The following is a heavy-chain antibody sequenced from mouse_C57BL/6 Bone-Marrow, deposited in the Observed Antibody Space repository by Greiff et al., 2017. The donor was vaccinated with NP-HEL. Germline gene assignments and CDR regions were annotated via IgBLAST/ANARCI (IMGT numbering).Heavy chain of an antibody. J-gene: IGHJ4*01. V-gene: IGHV5-2*01. D-gene: IGHD2-2*01. Sequence: EVKLMESGGGLVQPGESLKLSCESNEYEFPSHDMSWVRKTPEKRLELVAAINSDGGSTSYPDTMERRFIISRDNTKKTRDLQMSSLRSEDTALYYCARQDLLWVRRFYWGQGTAVTVSS. CDR1: EYEFPSHD. CDR2: INSDGGST. CDR3: ARQDLLWVRRFY.